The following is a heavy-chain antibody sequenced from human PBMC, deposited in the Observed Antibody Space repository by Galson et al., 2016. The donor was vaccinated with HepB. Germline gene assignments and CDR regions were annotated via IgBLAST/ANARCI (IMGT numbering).Heavy chain of an antibody. CDR2: VSYDGRYK. CDR3: ARVQTLVTIFGDYGMDV. J-gene: IGHJ6*02. V-gene: IGHV3-30*04. D-gene: IGHD3-3*01. CDR1: GFSFSNYA. Sequence: SLRLSCAASGFSFSNYAMHWVRQAPGKGLECVAIVSYDGRYKYYAASVKGRFTISRDNSKNTLYLQMNSLRADDTALYYCARVQTLVTIFGDYGMDVWGQGTTVTVSS.